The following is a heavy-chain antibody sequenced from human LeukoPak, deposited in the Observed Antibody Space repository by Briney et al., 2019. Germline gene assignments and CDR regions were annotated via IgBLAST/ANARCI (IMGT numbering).Heavy chain of an antibody. CDR2: ISSSSSYI. CDR3: ARWTAAATIYFDY. Sequence: GGSLRLSCAASGFTFSSHGMSWVRQAPGKGLEWVSAISSSSSYIYYADSVKGRFTISRDNAKNSLYLQMNSLRAEDTAVYYCARWTAAATIYFDYWGQGTLVTVSS. CDR1: GFTFSSHG. D-gene: IGHD6-13*01. V-gene: IGHV3-21*01. J-gene: IGHJ4*02.